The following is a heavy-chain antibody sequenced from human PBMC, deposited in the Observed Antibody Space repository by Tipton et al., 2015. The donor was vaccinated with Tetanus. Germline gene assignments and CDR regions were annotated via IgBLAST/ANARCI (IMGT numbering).Heavy chain of an antibody. CDR1: GDSIRSYN. V-gene: IGHV4-59*08. D-gene: IGHD5-12*01. Sequence: TLSLTCIVSGDSIRSYNWNWIRQPPGKGLEWIGYIHKGGSTNYNPSLKGRFTISVDTSNNHFSLRLISVTAADTAVYYCARAKWLKDAFDIWGQGTVVTVSS. CDR3: ARAKWLKDAFDI. J-gene: IGHJ3*02. CDR2: IHKGGST.